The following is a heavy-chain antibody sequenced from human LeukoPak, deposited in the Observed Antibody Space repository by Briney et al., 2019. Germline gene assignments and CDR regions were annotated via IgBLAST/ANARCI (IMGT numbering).Heavy chain of an antibody. V-gene: IGHV1-8*01. D-gene: IGHD2-21*02. CDR2: MNPNSGNT. CDR3: ARGRHIVVVTAIRGNDY. Sequence: ASVKVSCKTSGDTFSSYPISWVRQATGQGLEWMGWMNPNSGNTGYAQKFQGRVTMTRNTSISTAYMELSSLRSEDTAVYYCARGRHIVVVTAIRGNDYWGQGTLVTVSS. J-gene: IGHJ4*02. CDR1: GDTFSSYP.